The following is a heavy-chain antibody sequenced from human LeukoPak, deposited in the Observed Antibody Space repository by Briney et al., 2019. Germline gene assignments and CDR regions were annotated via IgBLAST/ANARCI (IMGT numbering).Heavy chain of an antibody. CDR2: IYYSGST. V-gene: IGHV4-39*01. D-gene: IGHD3-3*01. Sequence: SETLSLTCTVSGGSISSSSYYWGWIRQPPGKGLEWIGSIYYSGSTYYNPSLKIRVTISVDTSKNQFSLQLTSVTAADTAVYYCARLKIRDGAYYYDFWSGYHYYFDYWGQGTLVTVSS. J-gene: IGHJ4*02. CDR1: GGSISSSSYY. CDR3: ARLKIRDGAYYYDFWSGYHYYFDY.